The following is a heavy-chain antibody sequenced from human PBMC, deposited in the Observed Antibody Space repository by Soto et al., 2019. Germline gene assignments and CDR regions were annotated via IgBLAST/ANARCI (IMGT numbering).Heavy chain of an antibody. V-gene: IGHV3-21*01. Sequence: GGSLRLSCAASGFTFRSFTMNWVRQAPGKGLEWVSTISSNSAYIYYTDALRGRFTISRDNAKNSLHLQMNSLGAEDTAVYYCTRDASRDSSARGWFDPWGPGPLVTVYS. D-gene: IGHD6-13*01. CDR3: TRDASRDSSARGWFDP. CDR1: GFTFRSFT. J-gene: IGHJ5*02. CDR2: ISSNSAYI.